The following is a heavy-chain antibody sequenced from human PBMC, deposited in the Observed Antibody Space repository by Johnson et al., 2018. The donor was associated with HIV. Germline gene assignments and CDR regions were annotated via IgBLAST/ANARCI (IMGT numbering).Heavy chain of an antibody. CDR1: GFTFSSYA. J-gene: IGHJ3*02. V-gene: IGHV3-30-3*01. CDR3: ARGGSIWYESSGYSDVFDI. Sequence: QVQLVESGGGVVKPGRSLRLSCAASGFTFSSYAMHWVRQAPGKGLEWVAVISYDGSNKYYADSVKGRFTISRDNSKNTLYLQMNSLRAEDTAVYYCARGGSIWYESSGYSDVFDIWGQGTMVTVSS. D-gene: IGHD3-22*01. CDR2: ISYDGSNK.